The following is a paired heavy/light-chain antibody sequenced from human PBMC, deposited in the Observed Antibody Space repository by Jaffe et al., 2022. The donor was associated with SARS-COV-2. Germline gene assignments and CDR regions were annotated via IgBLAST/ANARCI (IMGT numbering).Heavy chain of an antibody. J-gene: IGHJ4*02. CDR2: IWNDGSKT. D-gene: IGHD5-12*01. CDR1: GFNFREFG. CDR3: ARDQYSGYDDY. Sequence: QVQLVESGGGVLQPGTSLRLSCAASGFNFREFGMNWVRQAPGKGLEWVANIWNDGSKTYYADSVKGRCTVSRDDSKSTLYLQMNSLRAEDTAVYYCARDQYSGYDDYWGQGTLVTVSS. V-gene: IGHV3-33*01.
Light chain of an antibody. CDR3: QTWGTGGQV. V-gene: IGLV4-69*01. CDR1: SGHNNYA. J-gene: IGLJ3*02. Sequence: QLVLTQSPSASASLGASVTLTCTLSSGHNNYAIAWHQQQAEKAPRFLMKLNSDGSHIKGDGIPDRFSGFSSGAERSLTISSLQSEDEADYYCQTWGTGGQVFGGGTKLTVL. CDR2: LNSDGSH.